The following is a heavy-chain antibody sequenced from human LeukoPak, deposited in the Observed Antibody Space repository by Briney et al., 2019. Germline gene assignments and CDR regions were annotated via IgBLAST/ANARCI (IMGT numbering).Heavy chain of an antibody. J-gene: IGHJ4*02. CDR2: ISAYNGNT. V-gene: IGHV1-18*01. Sequence: GASVKVSCKVSGYTFTSYGISWVRQAPGQGLEWMGWISAYNGNTNYAQKLQGRVTMTTDTSTSTAYMELRSLRSDDTAVYYCARDLRITIFGVVIPLDYWGQGTLVTVSS. CDR3: ARDLRITIFGVVIPLDY. D-gene: IGHD3-3*01. CDR1: GYTFTSYG.